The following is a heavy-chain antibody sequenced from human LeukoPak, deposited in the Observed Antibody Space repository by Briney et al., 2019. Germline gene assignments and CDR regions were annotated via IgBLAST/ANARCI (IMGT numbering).Heavy chain of an antibody. D-gene: IGHD4-17*01. V-gene: IGHV4-59*08. CDR1: GGSISSDY. Sequence: SETLSLTCTVSGGSISSDYWSWIRQPPGKGLEWIGYIYYSGSTHYNPSLKSRVTISVDTSKNQFSLKLSAVTAADTAVYYCARHAAERLRINWFDPWGQGTLVTVSS. CDR3: ARHAAERLRINWFDP. J-gene: IGHJ5*02. CDR2: IYYSGST.